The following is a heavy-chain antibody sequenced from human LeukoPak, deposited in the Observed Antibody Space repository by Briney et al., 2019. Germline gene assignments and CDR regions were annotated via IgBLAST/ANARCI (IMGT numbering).Heavy chain of an antibody. CDR2: IYTSGST. V-gene: IGHV4-61*02. CDR3: ARDRQLTERGSRLDY. J-gene: IGHJ4*02. CDR1: GDSISSSSYY. D-gene: IGHD2-2*01. Sequence: PSETLSLTCTVSGDSISSSSYYWSWIRQPAGKGLEWIGRIYTSGSTNYNPSLKSRVTMSVDTSKNQFSLKLSSVTAADTAVYYCARDRQLTERGSRLDYWGQGTLVTVSS.